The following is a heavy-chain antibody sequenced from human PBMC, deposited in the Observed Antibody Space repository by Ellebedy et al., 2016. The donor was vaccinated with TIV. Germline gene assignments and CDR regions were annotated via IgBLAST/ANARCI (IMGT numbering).Heavy chain of an antibody. V-gene: IGHV3-7*01. CDR2: IYQDGSDQ. D-gene: IGHD4-17*01. CDR3: ARRGSYGDYSVRVNSWFDR. J-gene: IGHJ5*02. Sequence: GESLKISCAASGFSFRSYWMGWVRQAPGKGLEWVANIYQDGSDQYYVESVKGRFTISRGNARNSVYLQMNSLRAEDTAVYYCARRGSYGDYSVRVNSWFDRWGQGTLVTVSS. CDR1: GFSFRSYW.